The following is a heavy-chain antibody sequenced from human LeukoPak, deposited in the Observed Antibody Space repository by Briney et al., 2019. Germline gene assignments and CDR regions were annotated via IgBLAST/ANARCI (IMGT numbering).Heavy chain of an antibody. Sequence: SETLSLTCTISGGSIGSSYWNWIRQPPGKGLEWIGYIYYSGSTNYNPSLKSRVTISVDTSKNQFSLKLSSVTAADTAVYYCARTIAVADMKAFDIWGQGTMVTVSS. J-gene: IGHJ3*02. CDR3: ARTIAVADMKAFDI. CDR1: GGSIGSSY. D-gene: IGHD6-19*01. CDR2: IYYSGST. V-gene: IGHV4-59*08.